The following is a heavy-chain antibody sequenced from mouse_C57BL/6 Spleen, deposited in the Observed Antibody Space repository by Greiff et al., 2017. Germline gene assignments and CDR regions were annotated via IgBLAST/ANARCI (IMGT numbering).Heavy chain of an antibody. Sequence: EVKLMESEGGLVQPGSSMKLSCTASGFTFSDYYMAWVRQVPEKGLEWVANINYDGSSTYYLDSLKSRFIISRDNAKNILYLQMSSLKSEDTATYYCARGDDYGLFDYWGQGTTLTVSS. J-gene: IGHJ2*01. D-gene: IGHD2-4*01. CDR2: INYDGSST. CDR1: GFTFSDYY. V-gene: IGHV5-16*01. CDR3: ARGDDYGLFDY.